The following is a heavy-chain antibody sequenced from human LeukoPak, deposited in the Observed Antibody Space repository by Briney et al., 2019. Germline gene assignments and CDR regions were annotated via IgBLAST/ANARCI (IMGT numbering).Heavy chain of an antibody. CDR1: GFTFSSNA. V-gene: IGHV3-30-3*01. J-gene: IGHJ4*02. Sequence: PGRSLRLSCAASGFTFSSNAMHWVRQAPGKGLEWVAVITYDGSNKYYADSVKGRFTISRDNSRSTLYLQMNSLRAEDTAVYYCARGLLGATTSYFDYWGQGTLVTVSS. CDR3: ARGLLGATTSYFDY. D-gene: IGHD1-26*01. CDR2: ITYDGSNK.